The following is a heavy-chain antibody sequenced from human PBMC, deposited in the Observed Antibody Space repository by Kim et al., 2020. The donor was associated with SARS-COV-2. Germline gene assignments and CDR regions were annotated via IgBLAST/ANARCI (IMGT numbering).Heavy chain of an antibody. D-gene: IGHD6-13*01. CDR2: INHSGST. V-gene: IGHV4-34*01. CDR1: GGSFSGYY. CDR3: ARGPVDLTAAAGLDY. J-gene: IGHJ4*02. Sequence: SETLSLTCAVYGGSFSGYYWSWIRQPPGKGLEWIGEINHSGSTNYNPSLKSRVTISVDTSKNQFSLKLSSVTAADTAVYYCARGPVDLTAAAGLDYWGQGTLVTVSS.